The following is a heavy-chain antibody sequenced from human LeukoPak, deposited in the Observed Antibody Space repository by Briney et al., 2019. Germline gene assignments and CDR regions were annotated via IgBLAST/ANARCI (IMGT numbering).Heavy chain of an antibody. D-gene: IGHD5-12*01. CDR3: ASSSGYASPFGY. CDR2: IYTSGNT. V-gene: IGHV4-4*09. J-gene: IGHJ4*02. Sequence: SETLSLTCSFSGGSISSYYWSWIRQPPGKGLEWMGYIYTSGNTNYNPSLKRRATISVDTSKNQFSLKLTSVTAADPAVYYCASSSGYASPFGYWGQGTLVTVSS. CDR1: GGSISSYY.